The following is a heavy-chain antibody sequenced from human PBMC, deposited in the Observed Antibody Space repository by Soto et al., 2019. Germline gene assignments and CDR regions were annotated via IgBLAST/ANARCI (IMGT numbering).Heavy chain of an antibody. CDR1: GFTFSSYA. CDR3: AKRSRSSTFDY. D-gene: IGHD6-6*01. J-gene: IGHJ4*02. Sequence: EVQLLESGGGLVQQGESLRLSCAASGFTFSSYAMSWVRQAPGKGLEWVSVISGSDDSTYYADSVKGRFTISRDNSKNTLYLQMNSLRAEDTAVYYCAKRSRSSTFDYWGQGTLVTVSS. CDR2: ISGSDDST. V-gene: IGHV3-23*01.